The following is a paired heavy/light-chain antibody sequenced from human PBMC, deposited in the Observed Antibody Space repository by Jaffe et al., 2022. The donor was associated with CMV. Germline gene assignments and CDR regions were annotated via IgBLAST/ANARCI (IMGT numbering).Heavy chain of an antibody. Sequence: EVQLVESGGVVVQPGGSLRLSCAASGFTFDDYTMHWVRQAPGKGLEWVSLISWDGGSTYYADSVKGRFTISRDNSKNSLYLQMNSLRTEDTALYYCAKDMGHYYDSSGYYYENYGMDVWGQGTTVTVSS. J-gene: IGHJ6*02. CDR1: GFTFDDYT. CDR2: ISWDGGST. CDR3: AKDMGHYYDSSGYYYENYGMDV. D-gene: IGHD3-22*01. V-gene: IGHV3-43*01.
Light chain of an antibody. Sequence: EIVLTQSPGTLSLSPGERATLSCRASQSVSSSYLAWYQQKPGQAPRLLIYGASSRATGIPDRFSGSGSGTDFTLTISRLEPEDFAVYYCQQYGSSPWGTFGQGTKVEIK. CDR2: GAS. J-gene: IGKJ1*01. CDR1: QSVSSSY. V-gene: IGKV3-20*01. CDR3: QQYGSSPWGT.